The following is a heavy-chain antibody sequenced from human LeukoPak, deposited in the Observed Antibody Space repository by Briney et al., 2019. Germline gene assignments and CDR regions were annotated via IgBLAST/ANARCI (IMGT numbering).Heavy chain of an antibody. V-gene: IGHV1-46*01. J-gene: IGHJ5*02. Sequence: ASVKVSCKASGYTFTSYYMHWVRQAPGQGLEWMGIVNPSGGFTSYAQKLQGRVTVTRDMSTSTVYMELSNLRSEDTAVYYCARDQSGEWELLSGWWFDPWGQGTLVTVSS. CDR1: GYTFTSYY. CDR3: ARDQSGEWELLSGWWFDP. D-gene: IGHD1-26*01. CDR2: VNPSGGFT.